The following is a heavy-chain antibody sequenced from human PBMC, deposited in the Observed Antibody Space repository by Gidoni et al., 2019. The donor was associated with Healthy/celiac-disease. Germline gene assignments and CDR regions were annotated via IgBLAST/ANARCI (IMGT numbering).Heavy chain of an antibody. V-gene: IGHV6-1*01. CDR2: TYYRSNWYN. CDR3: ARSRGGRPTEFDC. CDR1: GDSVSSNSAA. D-gene: IGHD4-4*01. J-gene: IGHJ4*02. Sequence: QQSGPGLVKPSQTLSLTCAISGDSVSSNSAAWNWIRPSPSRGLEWLGRTYYRSNWYNGYAASVQSRITINPDSSKNQFSLQLNSVTPEDTAVYYCARSRGGRPTEFDCWGQGILVTVSS.